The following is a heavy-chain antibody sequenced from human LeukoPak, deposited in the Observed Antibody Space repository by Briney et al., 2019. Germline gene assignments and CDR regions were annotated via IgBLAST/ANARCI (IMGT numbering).Heavy chain of an antibody. Sequence: SETLSLTCTVSGGSISSYYWSWIRQPPGKGLEWIGYIYYSGSTNYNPSLKSRVTISVDTSRNQFSLKLSSVTAADTAVYYCXXXXYSSGWYRGISFDYWGQGTLVTVSS. D-gene: IGHD6-19*01. J-gene: IGHJ4*02. CDR3: XXXXYSSGWYRGISFDY. CDR1: GGSISSYY. V-gene: IGHV4-59*01. CDR2: IYYSGST.